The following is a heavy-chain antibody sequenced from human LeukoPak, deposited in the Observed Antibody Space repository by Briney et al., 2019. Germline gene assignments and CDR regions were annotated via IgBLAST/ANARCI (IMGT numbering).Heavy chain of an antibody. Sequence: SGGSLRLSCAASGFTFSDYYMSWIRQAPGKGLEWTSYISSSGSTIYYPDSVKGRFTISRDNAKNSLYLQMNSLRAEDTAVYYCARGGVGIAAAGTFDYWGQGTLVTVSS. J-gene: IGHJ4*02. CDR2: ISSSGSTI. D-gene: IGHD6-13*01. V-gene: IGHV3-11*04. CDR1: GFTFSDYY. CDR3: ARGGVGIAAAGTFDY.